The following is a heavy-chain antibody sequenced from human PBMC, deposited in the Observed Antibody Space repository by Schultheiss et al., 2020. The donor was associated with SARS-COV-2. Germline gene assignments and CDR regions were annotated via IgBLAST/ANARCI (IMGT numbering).Heavy chain of an antibody. CDR1: GFTFSSFW. Sequence: GGSLRLSCAASGFTFSSFWMSWVRQAPGKGLQWVANIKQDGSEKYYVDSVKGRFTISRDNAKNSLYLQMNSLRAEDTAVYYCARAPSLYGDYLGFDYWGQGTLVTVSS. J-gene: IGHJ4*02. CDR3: ARAPSLYGDYLGFDY. D-gene: IGHD4-17*01. CDR2: IKQDGSEK. V-gene: IGHV3-7*03.